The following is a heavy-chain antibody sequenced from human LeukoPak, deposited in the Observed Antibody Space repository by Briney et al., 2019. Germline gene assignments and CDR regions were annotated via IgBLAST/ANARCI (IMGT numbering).Heavy chain of an antibody. CDR1: GGTFSGYA. CDR3: ARAGWAAAGTYVDY. Sequence: SVKVSCKASGGTFSGYAISWVRQAPGQGLEWMGGIIPIFGTANYAQKFQGRVTITADESTSTAYMELSSLRSEDTAVYYCARAGWAAAGTYVDYWGQGTLVTVSS. CDR2: IIPIFGTA. J-gene: IGHJ4*02. D-gene: IGHD6-13*01. V-gene: IGHV1-69*13.